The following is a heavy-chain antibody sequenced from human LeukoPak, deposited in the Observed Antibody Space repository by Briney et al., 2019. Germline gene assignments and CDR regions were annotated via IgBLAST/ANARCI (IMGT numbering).Heavy chain of an antibody. D-gene: IGHD5-18*01. CDR3: ATVPGYSYGYGYFDY. J-gene: IGHJ4*02. CDR1: GGSISDKY. V-gene: IGHV4-59*01. Sequence: SETLSLTCTVSGGSISDKYWSWIRQLPGKGLEWIGYIHYSGTTSYNPSLKSRVVISVDTSKNQSSLKLNSVTAADTAMYYCATVPGYSYGYGYFDYWGQGTLVTVSS. CDR2: IHYSGTT.